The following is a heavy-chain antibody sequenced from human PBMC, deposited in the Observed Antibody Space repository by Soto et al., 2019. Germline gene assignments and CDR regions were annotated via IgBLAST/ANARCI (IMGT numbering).Heavy chain of an antibody. CDR3: ARLRSPTNSYKWFDP. J-gene: IGHJ5*02. Sequence: SETLSLTCSVSGAALNSGNYYWSWIRQVPGKGLERIGYIYVTGAADYNPSLRDRITISPETSERQFSLNLTLVTATDTAGSYCARLRSPTNSYKWFDPWGQGTLVTVSS. CDR1: GAALNSGNYY. D-gene: IGHD1-1*01. V-gene: IGHV4-31*03. CDR2: IYVTGAA.